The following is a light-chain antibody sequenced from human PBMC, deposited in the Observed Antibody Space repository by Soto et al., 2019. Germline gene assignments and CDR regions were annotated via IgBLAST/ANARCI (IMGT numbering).Light chain of an antibody. Sequence: DIQMTQSPSSLSASVGDRVTISCRASQDISHYLAWYQQKPGKVPRLLIFGASTLRSGVTSRFSGSGSGTDFTLTISSLQPEDVATYYCQKYNIAPWTFGYGTKVEIK. J-gene: IGKJ1*01. CDR1: QDISHY. CDR3: QKYNIAPWT. V-gene: IGKV1-27*01. CDR2: GAS.